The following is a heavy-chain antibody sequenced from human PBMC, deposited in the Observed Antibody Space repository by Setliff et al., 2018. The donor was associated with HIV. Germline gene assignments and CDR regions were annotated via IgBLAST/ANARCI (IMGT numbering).Heavy chain of an antibody. CDR2: ISGSGGST. CDR1: GFSLRTYA. J-gene: IGHJ4*02. CDR3: ATRIQLCY. V-gene: IGHV3-23*01. D-gene: IGHD5-18*01. Sequence: GGSLRLSCAASGFSLRTYAMSWVRQAPGKGLEWVSVISGSGGSTFYADSVKGRFTISRDNSKNTLYLLMNGLRVGDTAVYYCATRIQLCYWGQGTLVTVSS.